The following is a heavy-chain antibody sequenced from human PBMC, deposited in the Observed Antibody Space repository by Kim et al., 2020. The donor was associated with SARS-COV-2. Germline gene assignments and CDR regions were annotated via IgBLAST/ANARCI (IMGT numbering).Heavy chain of an antibody. CDR3: TKELFTGWPNLES. CDR2: INRRGST. V-gene: IGHV3-43*01. J-gene: IGHJ5*01. CDR1: GFSLDVYT. D-gene: IGHD3-9*01. Sequence: GGSLRLSCATSGFSLDVYTVHWVRQAPGKGLEWVSLINRRGSTSHAAYLEGRFTISRDKRRNSIFLQMNSLTSEDTAFYYCTKELFTGWPNLESWGRGTLVTVSS.